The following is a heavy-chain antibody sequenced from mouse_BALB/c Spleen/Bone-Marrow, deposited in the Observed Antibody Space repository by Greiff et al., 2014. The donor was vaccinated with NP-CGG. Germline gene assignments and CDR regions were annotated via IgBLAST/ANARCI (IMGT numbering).Heavy chain of an antibody. Sequence: VQLQQSGPDLVKPGASVKISCKASGYSFTGYYMHWVKQSHVKSLEWIGHINPYNGATTYNQNFKDKASLTVDKSSGTAYMELHSLTSEDSAVYYCAISWDYWGQGTTLTVSS. V-gene: IGHV1-31*01. CDR3: AISWDY. CDR1: GYSFTGYY. D-gene: IGHD4-1*01. CDR2: INPYNGAT. J-gene: IGHJ2*01.